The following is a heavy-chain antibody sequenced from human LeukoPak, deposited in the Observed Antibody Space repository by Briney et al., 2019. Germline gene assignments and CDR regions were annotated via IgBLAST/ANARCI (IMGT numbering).Heavy chain of an antibody. Sequence: SETLSLTCTVSGGSIANYYWSWIRPPAGKGLQWIGRIYTSGSTSYNPSLKSRVTMSIDTSKNQFSLKLSSLTAADTAVYYCARGCSSTSCWLRMDVWGQGTTVTVSS. V-gene: IGHV4-4*07. CDR2: IYTSGST. CDR1: GGSIANYY. D-gene: IGHD2-2*01. J-gene: IGHJ6*02. CDR3: ARGCSSTSCWLRMDV.